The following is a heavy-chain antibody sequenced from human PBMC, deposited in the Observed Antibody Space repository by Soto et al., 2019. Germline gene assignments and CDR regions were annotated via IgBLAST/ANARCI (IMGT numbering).Heavy chain of an antibody. CDR3: ARVWYSKTGGLDP. CDR2: ISTTGGT. Sequence: PSETLSLTCSVSGGSISTHYWSWFRQSAGKALEWIGHISTTGGTTYNPSLKSRVTMSVDTAGKAFSLQLASVTAADTAVYYCARVWYSKTGGLDPWGQGVLVTVSS. D-gene: IGHD1-26*01. V-gene: IGHV4-4*07. CDR1: GGSISTHY. J-gene: IGHJ5*02.